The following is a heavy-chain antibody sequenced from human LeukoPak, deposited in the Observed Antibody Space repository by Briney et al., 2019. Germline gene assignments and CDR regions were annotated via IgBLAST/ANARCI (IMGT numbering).Heavy chain of an antibody. CDR3: ARDVHPSYYDSSGYFQH. Sequence: PGGSLRLSCAASGFTFGSYAMNWVRQAPGKGLEWVSSISSSSSYICYADSVKGRFTISRDNAKNSLYLQMNSLRAEDTAVYYCARDVHPSYYDSSGYFQHWGQGTLVTVSS. V-gene: IGHV3-21*01. CDR2: ISSSSSYI. CDR1: GFTFGSYA. D-gene: IGHD3-22*01. J-gene: IGHJ1*01.